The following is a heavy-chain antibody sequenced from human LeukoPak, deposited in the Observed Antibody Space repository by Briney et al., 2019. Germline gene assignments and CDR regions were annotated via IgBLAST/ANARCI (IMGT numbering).Heavy chain of an antibody. Sequence: PSETLSLTCGVSGYSISRGYYWAWIRQPPGKGLEWIGTIYHTGSTYYNPSLEGRVTISVDTSKNEFSLNLNSVTAADTAVYYCARAGWIITSGIDYWGQGALVTVSS. V-gene: IGHV4-38-2*01. CDR3: ARAGWIITSGIDY. J-gene: IGHJ4*02. CDR1: GYSISRGYY. D-gene: IGHD3-10*01. CDR2: IYHTGST.